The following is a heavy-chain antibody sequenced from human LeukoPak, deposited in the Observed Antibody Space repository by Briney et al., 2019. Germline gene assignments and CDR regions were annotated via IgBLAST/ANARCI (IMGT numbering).Heavy chain of an antibody. Sequence: EVSVKVSCKASGYTFNTHGICWVRQAPGQGLEWMGWINPFNGNTNYTEKLQGGVTMSIETITSTAYMELRSLKPDDTAVYFCARENQFFEWSFDYWGQGTVVTVSS. CDR1: GYTFNTHG. CDR2: INPFNGNT. V-gene: IGHV1-18*01. J-gene: IGHJ4*02. D-gene: IGHD3-3*01. CDR3: ARENQFFEWSFDY.